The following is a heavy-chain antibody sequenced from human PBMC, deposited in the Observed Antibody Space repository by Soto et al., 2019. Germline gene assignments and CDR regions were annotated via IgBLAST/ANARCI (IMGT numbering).Heavy chain of an antibody. Sequence: ASVKVSCKASGYSFTSYDITWGRQASGQGLELMGWRNPDSGNTGYSQKFQGRVTMTRNSSISTAYMELSSLRSEDTAVYYCAKDGSGATPDYYFDYWGQGTLVTVSS. CDR2: RNPDSGNT. CDR3: AKDGSGATPDYYFDY. CDR1: GYSFTSYD. D-gene: IGHD3-10*01. V-gene: IGHV1-8*01. J-gene: IGHJ4*02.